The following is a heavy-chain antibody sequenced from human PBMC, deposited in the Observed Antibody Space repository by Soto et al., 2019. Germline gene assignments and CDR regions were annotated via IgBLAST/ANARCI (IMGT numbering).Heavy chain of an antibody. V-gene: IGHV4-34*01. CDR3: ARGPGNYDHIWGSYGRYYYYMDV. J-gene: IGHJ6*03. Sequence: TSETLSLTCAVYGGSFSGYYWSWIRQPPGKGLEWIGEINHSGSTNYNPSLKSRVTISVDTSKNQFSLKLSSVTAADTAVYYCARGPGNYDHIWGSYGRYYYYMDVWGEGTTVTVSS. D-gene: IGHD3-16*01. CDR2: INHSGST. CDR1: GGSFSGYY.